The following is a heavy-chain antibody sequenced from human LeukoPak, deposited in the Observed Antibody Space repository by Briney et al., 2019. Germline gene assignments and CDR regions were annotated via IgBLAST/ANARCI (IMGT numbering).Heavy chain of an antibody. CDR3: AKEWVAWGPFDL. CDR2: IYSGGNT. D-gene: IGHD3-16*01. V-gene: IGHV3-53*01. Sequence: GGSLRLSCAASGFSVSNNYMSWVRQAPGEGGEWVSVIYSGGNTYYADSVKGRFAISRDYSRDTLYLQMNSLRAEDTAVYYCAKEWVAWGPFDLWGRGTLVTVSS. J-gene: IGHJ2*01. CDR1: GFSVSNNY.